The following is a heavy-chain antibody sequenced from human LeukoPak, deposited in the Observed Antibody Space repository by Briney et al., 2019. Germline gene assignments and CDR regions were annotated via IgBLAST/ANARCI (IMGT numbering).Heavy chain of an antibody. CDR3: AKGYYADYGDH. D-gene: IGHD4-17*01. V-gene: IGHV3-30*18. Sequence: GGSLRLSCAASGLTFSSYGMHWVRQAPGQGLEWVAVISYDGSNKYYADSVKGRFTISRDNSKNTLYLQMNSLRVEDTAVYYCAKGYYADYGDHWGQGTLVTVSS. J-gene: IGHJ4*02. CDR2: ISYDGSNK. CDR1: GLTFSSYG.